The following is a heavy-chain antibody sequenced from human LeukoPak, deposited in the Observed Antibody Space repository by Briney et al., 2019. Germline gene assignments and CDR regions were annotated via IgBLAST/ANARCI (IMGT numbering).Heavy chain of an antibody. CDR2: IKHDGSEK. Sequence: GGSLRLSCAASGCIFTNYFMSWVRQAPGKGLEWVASIKHDGSEKYYVDSVRGRFTISRDNTMNSLYLQMSSLRAEDTAVYYCATDRGWRTSGYYLYYFEYWGQGTLVTYSS. CDR3: ATDRGWRTSGYYLYYFEY. D-gene: IGHD3-3*01. CDR1: GCIFTNYF. J-gene: IGHJ4*02. V-gene: IGHV3-7*01.